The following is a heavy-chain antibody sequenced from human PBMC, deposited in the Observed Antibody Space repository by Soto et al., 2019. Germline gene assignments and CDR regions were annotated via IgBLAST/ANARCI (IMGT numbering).Heavy chain of an antibody. CDR1: GGSISSSNW. J-gene: IGHJ6*02. CDR2: IYHSGST. V-gene: IGHV4-4*02. CDR3: ARDGFGTGRYRGRYYGMDV. Sequence: SETLSLTCAVPGGSISSSNWWSWVRQPPGKGLEWIGEIYHSGSTNYNPSLKSRVTISVDKSKNQFSLKLSSVTAADTAVYYCARDGFGTGRYRGRYYGMDVWGQGTTVTVSS. D-gene: IGHD1-7*01.